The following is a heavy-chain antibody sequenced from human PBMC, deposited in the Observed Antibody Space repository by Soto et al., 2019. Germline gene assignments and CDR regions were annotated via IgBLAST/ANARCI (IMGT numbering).Heavy chain of an antibody. CDR1: GGSISSGGYY. CDR2: IYYSGTT. D-gene: IGHD2-21*01. Sequence: QVQLQESGPGLVKPSQTLSLTCTVSGGSISSGGYYWYWIRQHPGKGLEWIGYIYYSGTTYYNPSLKSRVTISVDTCKNQFSLKLSSVTAADTAVYYWAASCVACGGFNYYGMDVWGQGTTVTVSS. J-gene: IGHJ6*02. CDR3: AASCVACGGFNYYGMDV. V-gene: IGHV4-31*03.